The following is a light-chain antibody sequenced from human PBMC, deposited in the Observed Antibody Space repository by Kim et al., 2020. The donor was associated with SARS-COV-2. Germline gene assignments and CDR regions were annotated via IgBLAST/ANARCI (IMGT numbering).Light chain of an antibody. V-gene: IGKV3-11*01. CDR3: QQSLT. Sequence: ATLSLSPGESATLSCRASQSVSSYLAWYQQKPGQAPRLLIYDASNRATGIPARFSGSGSGTDFTLTISSLEPEDFAVYYCQQSLTFGGGTKVDIK. CDR2: DAS. J-gene: IGKJ4*01. CDR1: QSVSSY.